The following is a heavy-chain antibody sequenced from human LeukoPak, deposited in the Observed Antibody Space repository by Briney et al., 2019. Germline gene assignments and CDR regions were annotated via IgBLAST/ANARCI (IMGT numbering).Heavy chain of an antibody. CDR2: IYHSGST. D-gene: IGHD3-3*01. CDR1: GYSISSGYY. CDR3: ATNHRPYYDFWSGYRSRPAEYFQH. Sequence: SETLSLTCTVSGYSISSGYYWGWIRQPPGKGLEWIGSIYHSGSTYYNPSLKSRVTISVDTSKNQFSLKLSSVTAADTAVYYCATNHRPYYDFWSGYRSRPAEYFQHWGQGTLVTVSS. J-gene: IGHJ1*01. V-gene: IGHV4-38-2*02.